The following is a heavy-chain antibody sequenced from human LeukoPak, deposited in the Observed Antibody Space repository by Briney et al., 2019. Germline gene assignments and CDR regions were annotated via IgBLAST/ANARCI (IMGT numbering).Heavy chain of an antibody. J-gene: IGHJ4*02. Sequence: SGTLSLTCAVSGGSISSSNWWSWVRQPPGKGLERIGEIYHSGSTNYNPSLKSRVTISVDKSKNQFSLKLSSVTAADTAVYYCARDVPRRYYYGSGSYYDWGQGTLVTVSS. CDR1: GGSISSSNW. CDR2: IYHSGST. V-gene: IGHV4-4*02. D-gene: IGHD3-10*01. CDR3: ARDVPRRYYYGSGSYYD.